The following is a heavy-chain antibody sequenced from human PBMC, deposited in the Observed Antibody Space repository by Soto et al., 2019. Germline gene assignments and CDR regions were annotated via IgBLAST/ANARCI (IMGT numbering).Heavy chain of an antibody. Sequence: QVQLQESGPGLVKPSETLFVTCTVSGGSTDSLYWSWVRQPPGKGLEWIGYVSYSGSTTYNPSLKSRVILSIDTSKHQFSLKLTSVTAADTAVYYCARQGYYDLLSGYYLFDYWGQGILVTVSS. D-gene: IGHD3-3*01. CDR3: ARQGYYDLLSGYYLFDY. CDR2: VSYSGST. J-gene: IGHJ4*02. V-gene: IGHV4-59*08. CDR1: GGSTDSLY.